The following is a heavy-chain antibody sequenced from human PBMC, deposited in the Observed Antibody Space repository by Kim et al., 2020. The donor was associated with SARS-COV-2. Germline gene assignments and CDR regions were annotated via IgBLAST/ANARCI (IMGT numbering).Heavy chain of an antibody. CDR3: ARQGYCSGGRCNEGHWFDP. V-gene: IGHV5-51*01. CDR1: GYDFTNYW. CDR2: IYPGDSDT. J-gene: IGHJ5*02. Sequence: GESLKISCKGSGYDFTNYWIGWVRQMPGKGLEWMGIIYPGDSDTTYSPSFQGQVTISADKSISTAYLQWSSLKASDTAMYYCARQGYCSGGRCNEGHWFDPWGQGTLVTVSS. D-gene: IGHD2-15*01.